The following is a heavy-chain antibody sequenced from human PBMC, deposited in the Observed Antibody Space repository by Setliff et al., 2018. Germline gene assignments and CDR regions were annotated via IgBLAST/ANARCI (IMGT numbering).Heavy chain of an antibody. CDR3: EKDGQQEAPYAFDM. J-gene: IGHJ3*02. CDR1: GFTFSTYR. V-gene: IGHV3-30*02. D-gene: IGHD6-13*01. CDR2: VWFDGSKK. Sequence: GGSLRLSCAASGFTFSTYRMRGVRQASGKGLEWVAQVWFDGSKKYYADSVRGRLTISRDKSENTRYLQMNSLRAEVTAVYYCEKDGQQEAPYAFDMWGKGTRVTVSS.